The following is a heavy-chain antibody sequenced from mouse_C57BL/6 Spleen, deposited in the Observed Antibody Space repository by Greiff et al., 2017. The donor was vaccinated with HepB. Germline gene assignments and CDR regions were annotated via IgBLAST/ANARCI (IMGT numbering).Heavy chain of an antibody. V-gene: IGHV14-1*01. CDR3: TVLYYYGSSPWFAY. D-gene: IGHD1-1*01. CDR1: GFNIKDYY. CDR2: IDPEDGDT. Sequence: EVQLQQSGAELVRPGASVKLSCTASGFNIKDYYMHWVKQRPEQGLEWIGRIDPEDGDTEYAPKFQGKATMTADTSSNTAYLQLSSLTSEDTAVYYCTVLYYYGSSPWFAYWGQGTLVTVSA. J-gene: IGHJ3*01.